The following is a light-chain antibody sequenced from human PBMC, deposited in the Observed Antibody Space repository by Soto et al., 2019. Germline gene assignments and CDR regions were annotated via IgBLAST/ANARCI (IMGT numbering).Light chain of an antibody. V-gene: IGKV1-5*03. CDR1: QTISSW. CDR2: KAS. Sequence: DIQMTQSPSTLSASVGDRVTITCRASQTISSWLAWYQQKPGKAPKVLIYKASSLESGVTSRFSGSGSGTEFTLTISSLQPDDFATYYCQQYNSYSPTFGQGTKVEIK. CDR3: QQYNSYSPT. J-gene: IGKJ1*01.